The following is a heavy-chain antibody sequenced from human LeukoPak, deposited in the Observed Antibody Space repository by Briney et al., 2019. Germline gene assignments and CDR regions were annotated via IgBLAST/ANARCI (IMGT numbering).Heavy chain of an antibody. D-gene: IGHD2-2*01. CDR3: AKGLKVVPAAASLTNPPLY. J-gene: IGHJ4*02. Sequence: PGGSLRLSCEASGFTFSSYDMHWVRQAPGKGLEWVAFIRYDGSNKYYADSVKGRFTISRDNSKNTLYLQMNSLRAEDTAVYYCAKGLKVVPAAASLTNPPLYWGQGTLVTVSS. V-gene: IGHV3-30*02. CDR2: IRYDGSNK. CDR1: GFTFSSYD.